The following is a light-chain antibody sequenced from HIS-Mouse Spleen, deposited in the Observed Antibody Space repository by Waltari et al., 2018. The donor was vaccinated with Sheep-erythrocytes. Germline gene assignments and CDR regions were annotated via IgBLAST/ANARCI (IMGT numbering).Light chain of an antibody. J-gene: IGLJ1*01. CDR2: GKN. CDR1: SLRSSY. V-gene: IGLV3-19*01. CDR3: NSRDSSGNHYV. Sequence: SSELTQDPAVSVSLGQTVRITCQGVSLRSSYASRYQQKPGQAPVLVIYGKNNRPSGIPDRFSGSSSGNTASLTITGAQAEDEADYYCNSRDSSGNHYVFGTGTKVTVL.